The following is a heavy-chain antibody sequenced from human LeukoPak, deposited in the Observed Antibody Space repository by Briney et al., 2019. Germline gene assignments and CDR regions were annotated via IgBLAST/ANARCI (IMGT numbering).Heavy chain of an antibody. CDR3: ASRPPSETYFAVFDY. Sequence: GGSLRLSCAASGFTFSSYSMNWVRQAPGKGLEWVSSISSSSSYIYYADSVKGRFTISRDNSKNTLYLQMNNLRADDTAVYYCASRPPSETYFAVFDYWGQGTLVTVSS. J-gene: IGHJ4*02. D-gene: IGHD1-26*01. V-gene: IGHV3-21*04. CDR1: GFTFSSYS. CDR2: ISSSSSYI.